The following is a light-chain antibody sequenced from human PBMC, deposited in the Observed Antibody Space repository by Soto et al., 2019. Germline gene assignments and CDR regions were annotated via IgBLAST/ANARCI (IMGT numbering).Light chain of an antibody. CDR3: QQYGSSPPVT. Sequence: EIVLTQSPGTLSLSPGERATLSCRASQSVSSSYLAWYQQKPGQAPRPLIYGASGRATGIPDRFSGSGSGTDFTLTISRLEPEDVGVYYCQQYGSSPPVTFGQGTRLEIK. CDR2: GAS. CDR1: QSVSSSY. V-gene: IGKV3-20*01. J-gene: IGKJ5*01.